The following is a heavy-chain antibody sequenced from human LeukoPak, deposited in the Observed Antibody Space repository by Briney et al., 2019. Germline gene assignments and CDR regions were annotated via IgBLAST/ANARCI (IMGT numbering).Heavy chain of an antibody. CDR3: ARGGNCDFWSGYMNYFDY. V-gene: IGHV3-21*01. CDR1: GFTFSSYS. J-gene: IGHJ4*02. D-gene: IGHD3-3*01. Sequence: GGSLRLSCAASGFTFSSYSMNWVRQAPGKGLEWVSSISSSSSYIYYADSVKGRFTISRDNAKNSLYLQMNSLRAEDTAVYYCARGGNCDFWSGYMNYFDYWGQGTLVTVSS. CDR2: ISSSSSYI.